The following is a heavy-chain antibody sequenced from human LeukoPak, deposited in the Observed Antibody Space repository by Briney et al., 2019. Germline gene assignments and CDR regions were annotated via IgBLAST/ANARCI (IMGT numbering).Heavy chain of an antibody. CDR2: INHSGST. CDR1: GGSISSYY. Sequence: PSETLSLTCTVSGGSISSYYWSWIRQPPGKGLEWIGEINHSGSTNYNPSLKSRVTISVDTSKNQFSLKLSSVTAADTAVYYCAREARKKYSYGYRFDYFDYWGQGTLVTVSS. CDR3: AREARKKYSYGYRFDYFDY. D-gene: IGHD5-18*01. V-gene: IGHV4-34*01. J-gene: IGHJ4*02.